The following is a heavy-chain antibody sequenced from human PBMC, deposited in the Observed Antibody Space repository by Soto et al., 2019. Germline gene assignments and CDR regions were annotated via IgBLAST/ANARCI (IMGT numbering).Heavy chain of an antibody. CDR3: SRGPPFY. CDR1: GGSISSGGYS. V-gene: IGHV4-30-2*01. CDR2: IYHSGST. J-gene: IGHJ4*02. Sequence: QLQLQESGSGLVKPSQTLSLTCAVSGGSISSGGYSWSWIRQPPGKGLEWIGYIYHSGSTYYNPSLKGRVTLTVGRAKNPFSLKLSSVTAAETAGYFWSRGPPFYWGQGTLVTVSS.